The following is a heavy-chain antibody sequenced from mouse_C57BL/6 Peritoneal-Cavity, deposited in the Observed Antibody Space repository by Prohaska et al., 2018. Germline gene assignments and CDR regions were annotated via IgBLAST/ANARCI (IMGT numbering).Heavy chain of an antibody. D-gene: IGHD2-3*01. CDR2: ISYDDSN. CDR1: GYSITSGYY. V-gene: IGHV3-6*01. Sequence: DVQLQESGPGLVKPSQSLSLTCSVTGYSITSGYYWNWIRQFPGNKLEWMGYISYDDSNNYNPSLKNRISITRDTSKNQFFRKLNSVTTEDTATYYCASLYDGYSLDYWGQGTTLTVSS. CDR3: ASLYDGYSLDY. J-gene: IGHJ2*01.